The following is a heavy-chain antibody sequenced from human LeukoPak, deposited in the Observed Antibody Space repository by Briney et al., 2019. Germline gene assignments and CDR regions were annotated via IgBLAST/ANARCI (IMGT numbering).Heavy chain of an antibody. D-gene: IGHD1-1*01. Sequence: PGESLKISCKGSGYTFSTYWIGWVRQMPGKGLEWMGSIFPGDSETRYSPSFQGQVTISADKSISTAYLQWSSLKASDTAMYYCARQNLLEPFDYWGQGTLVTVSS. CDR2: IFPGDSET. J-gene: IGHJ4*02. CDR3: ARQNLLEPFDY. CDR1: GYTFSTYW. V-gene: IGHV5-51*01.